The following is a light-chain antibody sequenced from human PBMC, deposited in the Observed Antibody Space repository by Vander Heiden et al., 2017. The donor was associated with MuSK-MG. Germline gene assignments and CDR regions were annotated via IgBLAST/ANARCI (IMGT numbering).Light chain of an antibody. Sequence: QSALTQPASVSGSPGQSITISCTGTSSDVGGYNYVSWYQQHPGKAPKRRMYDVSNRPSGVSNRFSGSKSGNTESLTISGLQAEDEADDYCSSYTSSSTLGFGGGTKLTVL. V-gene: IGLV2-14*01. CDR2: DVS. CDR1: SSDVGGYNY. J-gene: IGLJ2*01. CDR3: SSYTSSSTLG.